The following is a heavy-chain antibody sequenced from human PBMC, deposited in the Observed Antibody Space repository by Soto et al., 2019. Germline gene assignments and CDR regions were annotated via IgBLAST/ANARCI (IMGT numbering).Heavy chain of an antibody. D-gene: IGHD5-18*01. J-gene: IGHJ6*02. CDR1: GGTFSSYA. CDR2: IIPIFGTA. Sequence: SVKVSCKASGGTFSSYAISWVRQAPGQEPEWMGGIIPIFGTANYAQKFQGRVTITADESTSTAYMELSSLRSEDTAVYYCARALDTAGLYYYYYGMDVWGQGTTVTVSS. V-gene: IGHV1-69*13. CDR3: ARALDTAGLYYYYYGMDV.